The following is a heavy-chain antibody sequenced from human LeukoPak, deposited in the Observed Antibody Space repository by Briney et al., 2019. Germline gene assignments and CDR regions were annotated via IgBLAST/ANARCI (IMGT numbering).Heavy chain of an antibody. CDR1: GGSISSGGYY. D-gene: IGHD2-15*01. CDR2: IYYSGST. V-gene: IGHV4-31*03. J-gene: IGHJ4*02. CDR3: ARVGCSGGSCYHNKSPFDY. Sequence: SETLSLTCTVSGGSISSGGYYWSWIRQHPGKGLEWIGYIYYSGSTYYNPSLKSRVTISVDTSKNQFPLKLSSVTAADTAVYYCARVGCSGGSCYHNKSPFDYWGQGTLVTVSS.